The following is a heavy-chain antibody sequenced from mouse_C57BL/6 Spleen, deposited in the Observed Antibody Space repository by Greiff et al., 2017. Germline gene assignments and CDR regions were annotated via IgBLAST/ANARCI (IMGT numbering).Heavy chain of an antibody. CDR2: IDPANGNT. CDR1: GFIIKNTY. V-gene: IGHV14-3*01. D-gene: IGHD2-4*01. J-gene: IGHJ1*03. CDR3: ARSLYDYHWYFDV. Sequence: EVMLVESVAELVRPGASVKLSCTASGFIIKNTYMHWVKQRPEQGLEWIGRIDPANGNTKYAPKFQGKATITADTSSNTAYLQLSSLTSEDTAIYYCARSLYDYHWYFDVWGTGTTVTVSS.